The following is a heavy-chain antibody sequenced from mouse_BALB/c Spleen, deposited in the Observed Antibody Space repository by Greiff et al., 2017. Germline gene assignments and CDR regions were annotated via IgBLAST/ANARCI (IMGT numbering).Heavy chain of an antibody. Sequence: QVQLQQSGAELVKPGASVKLSCKASGYTFTSYYMYWVKQRPGQGLEWIGEINPSNGGTNFNEKFKSKATLTVDKSSSTAYMQLSSLTSEDSAVYYCTRKLYYFDYWGQGTTLTVSS. D-gene: IGHD4-1*01. CDR3: TRKLYYFDY. J-gene: IGHJ2*01. CDR1: GYTFTSYY. CDR2: INPSNGGT. V-gene: IGHV1S81*02.